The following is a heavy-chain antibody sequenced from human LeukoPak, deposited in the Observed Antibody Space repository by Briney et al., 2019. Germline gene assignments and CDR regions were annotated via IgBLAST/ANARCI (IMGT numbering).Heavy chain of an antibody. J-gene: IGHJ4*02. Sequence: ASVKVSCKFSGYTLTELSMHWVRQALGKGLEWMGGFDPEDGETIYAQKFQGRVTMTEDTSTDTAYMELSSLRSEDTAVYYCATGGSGWYDLPYFDYWGQGTLVTVSS. V-gene: IGHV1-24*01. CDR2: FDPEDGET. CDR1: GYTLTELS. CDR3: ATGGSGWYDLPYFDY. D-gene: IGHD6-19*01.